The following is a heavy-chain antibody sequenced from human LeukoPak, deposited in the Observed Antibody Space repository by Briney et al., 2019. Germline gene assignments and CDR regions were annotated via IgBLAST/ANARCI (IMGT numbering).Heavy chain of an antibody. V-gene: IGHV3-21*01. CDR3: AREIEAGGGGSY. Sequence: GGSLRLSCAASGFTFSSYSMNWVRQAPGKGLEWVSSISSSSSYIYYADSVKGRFTISRDNAKNSLYLQMNSLRAEDTAVYYCAREIEAGGGGSYWGQGTLVTVSS. D-gene: IGHD6-13*01. CDR1: GFTFSSYS. J-gene: IGHJ4*02. CDR2: ISSSSSYI.